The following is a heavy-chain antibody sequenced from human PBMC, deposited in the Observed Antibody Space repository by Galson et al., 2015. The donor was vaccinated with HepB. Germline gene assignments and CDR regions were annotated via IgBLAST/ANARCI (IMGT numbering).Heavy chain of an antibody. J-gene: IGHJ4*02. CDR3: ARDLAVAGTSYFDY. V-gene: IGHV1-69*04. D-gene: IGHD6-19*01. CDR2: IIPILGIA. Sequence: SVKVSCKASGGTFSSYTISWVRQAPGQGLEWMGRIIPILGIANYAQKFQGRVTITADKSTSTAYMELSSLRSEDTAVYYCARDLAVAGTSYFDYWGQGTLVTVSS. CDR1: GGTFSSYT.